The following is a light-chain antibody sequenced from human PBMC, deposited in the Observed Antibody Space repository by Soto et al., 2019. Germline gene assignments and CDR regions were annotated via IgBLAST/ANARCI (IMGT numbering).Light chain of an antibody. Sequence: EIVLTQSPGTLSLSPGERATLSCRASQSVSSSYLARFQQKPGQAPRLLIYGASSRATGIPDRFSGSGSGTDFTLTISRLEPEDFAVYYCHQYGSSPRTFGQGTKLEIK. V-gene: IGKV3-20*01. CDR2: GAS. J-gene: IGKJ2*01. CDR3: HQYGSSPRT. CDR1: QSVSSSY.